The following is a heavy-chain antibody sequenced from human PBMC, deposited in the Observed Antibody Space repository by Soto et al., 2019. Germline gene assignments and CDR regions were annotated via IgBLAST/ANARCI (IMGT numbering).Heavy chain of an antibody. J-gene: IGHJ4*02. Sequence: GGSLRLSCAASGFTFSSYAMSWVRQAPGKGPEWVSAMSGSGDNTYYADSVKGRFTISRDNSKNALYLQINSLRAEDMAVYYCAKNPRPAAGTNYFDYWGQGTLVTVS. CDR3: AKNPRPAAGTNYFDY. CDR1: GFTFSSYA. V-gene: IGHV3-23*01. D-gene: IGHD6-13*01. CDR2: MSGSGDNT.